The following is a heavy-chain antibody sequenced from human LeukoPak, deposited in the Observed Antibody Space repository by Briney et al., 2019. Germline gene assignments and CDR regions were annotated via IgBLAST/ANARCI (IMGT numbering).Heavy chain of an antibody. CDR2: VYHSGTT. D-gene: IGHD4-17*01. CDR3: AIYFYGEYSAYYFDY. Sequence: PSETLSLTCAVSGGSITSSQHWWSWARQPPGKGLEWIGEVYHSGTTNYNPSLKSRVTMSLDKSKNQFSLRLSSVTAADTAVYFCAIYFYGEYSAYYFDYWGQGTLVTVSS. CDR1: GGSITSSQHW. J-gene: IGHJ4*02. V-gene: IGHV4-4*02.